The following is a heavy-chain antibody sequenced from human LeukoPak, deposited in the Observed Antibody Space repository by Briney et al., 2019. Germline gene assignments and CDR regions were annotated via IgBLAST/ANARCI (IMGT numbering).Heavy chain of an antibody. D-gene: IGHD3-22*01. V-gene: IGHV1-69*06. CDR1: GGTFSSYA. J-gene: IGHJ4*02. Sequence: SVTVSCKASGGTFSSYAISWVRQAPGQGLEWMGRIIPIFGTANYAQKFQGRVTITADKSTSTAYMELSSLRSEDTAVYYCARAYYYDSSGLTYYFDYWGQGTLVTVSS. CDR3: ARAYYYDSSGLTYYFDY. CDR2: IIPIFGTA.